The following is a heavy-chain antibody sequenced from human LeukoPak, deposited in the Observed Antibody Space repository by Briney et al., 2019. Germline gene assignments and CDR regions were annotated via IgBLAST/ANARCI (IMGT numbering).Heavy chain of an antibody. CDR3: ARQGGYIAPLAL. CDR2: ISCSGNT. Sequence: SETLSLTCTVSGGSISSYYWSWIRQPPGKGLEWIGYISCSGNTNYNPSLKSRVTISVDTSKNQFSLKLSSVTAADTVVYYCARQGGYIAPLALWGQGTLVTVSA. D-gene: IGHD6-13*01. J-gene: IGHJ4*02. V-gene: IGHV4-59*08. CDR1: GGSISSYY.